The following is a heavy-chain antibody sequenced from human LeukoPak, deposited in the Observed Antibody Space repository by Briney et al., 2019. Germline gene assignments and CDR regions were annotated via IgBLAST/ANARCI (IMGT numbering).Heavy chain of an antibody. CDR3: ARRSSRYFGSRSYRKYYFDY. D-gene: IGHD3-10*01. CDR2: IYYSGST. Sequence: SETLSLTCTVSGGSISSSSYYWGWIRQPPGKGLEWIGSIYYSGSTYYNPSLKSRVTISVDTSKNQFSVKLSSVTAADTAVYYCARRSSRYFGSRSYRKYYFDYWGQGTLVTVSS. J-gene: IGHJ4*02. V-gene: IGHV4-39*07. CDR1: GGSISSSSYY.